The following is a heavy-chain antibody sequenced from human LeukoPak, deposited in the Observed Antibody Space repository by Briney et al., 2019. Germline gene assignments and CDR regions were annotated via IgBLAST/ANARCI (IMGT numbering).Heavy chain of an antibody. Sequence: SGGSLRLSCAASGFTFSSYSMNWVRQAPGKGLEWVSSISSSSSYIYYADSVKGRFTISRDNAKNSLYLQMNSLRAEDTAVYYCARAKEDWNYGPHGEAFDYWGQGTLVTVSS. D-gene: IGHD1-7*01. V-gene: IGHV3-21*01. CDR1: GFTFSSYS. J-gene: IGHJ4*02. CDR2: ISSSSSYI. CDR3: ARAKEDWNYGPHGEAFDY.